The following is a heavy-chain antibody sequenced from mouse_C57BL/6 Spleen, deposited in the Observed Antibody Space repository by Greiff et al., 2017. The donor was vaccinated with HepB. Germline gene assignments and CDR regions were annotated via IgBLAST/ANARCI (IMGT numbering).Heavy chain of an antibody. CDR2: IYPGNSDT. CDR3: TRRYGSSYRYFDV. D-gene: IGHD1-1*01. CDR1: GYTFTSYW. Sequence: EVKLVESGTVLARPGASVKMSCKTSGYTFTSYWMHWVKQRPGQGLEWIGAIYPGNSDTSYNQKFKGKAKLTAVTSASTAYMELSSLTNEDSAVYYCTRRYGSSYRYFDVWGTGTTVTVSS. V-gene: IGHV1-5*01. J-gene: IGHJ1*03.